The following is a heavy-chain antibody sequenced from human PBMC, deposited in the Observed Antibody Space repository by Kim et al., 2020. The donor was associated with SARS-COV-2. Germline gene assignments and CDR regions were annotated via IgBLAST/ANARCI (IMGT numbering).Heavy chain of an antibody. V-gene: IGHV3-49*03. CDR1: GFTFGDYA. CDR3: TRDNGYYYDSSGPFDAFDI. J-gene: IGHJ3*02. D-gene: IGHD3-22*01. CDR2: IRSKAYGGTT. Sequence: GGSLRLSCTASGFTFGDYAMSWFRQAPGKGLEWVGFIRSKAYGGTTEYAASVKGRFTISRDDSKSIAYLQMNSLKTEDTAVYYCTRDNGYYYDSSGPFDAFDIWGQGTMVTVSS.